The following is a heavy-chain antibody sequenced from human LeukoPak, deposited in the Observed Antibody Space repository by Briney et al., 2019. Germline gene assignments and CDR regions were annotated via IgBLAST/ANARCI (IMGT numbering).Heavy chain of an antibody. CDR1: GGSISSSSYY. Sequence: PSETPSLTCTVSGGSISSSSYYWGWIRQPPGKGLEWIGSIYYSETTYYNPSLKSRVTISVDTSRNQFSLRLSSVTAADTAVYYCARQRYYGSGSYSLNWFDPWGQGTLVTVSS. CDR3: ARQRYYGSGSYSLNWFDP. D-gene: IGHD3-10*01. V-gene: IGHV4-39*01. CDR2: IYYSETT. J-gene: IGHJ5*02.